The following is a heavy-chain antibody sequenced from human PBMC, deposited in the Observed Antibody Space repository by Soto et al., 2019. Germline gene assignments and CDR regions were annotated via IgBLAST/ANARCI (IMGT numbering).Heavy chain of an antibody. CDR2: IYSSGST. CDR3: ATGFGSCSYYYAMDV. CDR1: GGSISSYY. V-gene: IGHV4-59*12. Sequence: PSETLSLTCTVSGGSISSYYWSWIRQPPGMGLEWIGYIYSSGSTNYNPSLKSRLTISVDTSKNQFSLKLNSVTASDTAVYYCATGFGSCSYYYAMDVWGRGTTVTVSS. D-gene: IGHD2-15*01. J-gene: IGHJ6*02.